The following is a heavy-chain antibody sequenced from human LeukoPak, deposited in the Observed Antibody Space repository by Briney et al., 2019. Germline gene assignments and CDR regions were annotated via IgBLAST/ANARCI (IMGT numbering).Heavy chain of an antibody. CDR2: INSDVSGT. V-gene: IGHV3-74*01. Sequence: PGGSLRLFCAASRVTFSSYWMHSVRQAPGKGLVWVSRINSDVSGTSYADSVKGRFTISRDNAKNTLYLQMNSLRAEDTAVYYYARGLYCSSTSCYGRLFDYWGQGTLVTVSS. CDR3: ARGLYCSSTSCYGRLFDY. CDR1: RVTFSSYW. D-gene: IGHD2-2*01. J-gene: IGHJ4*02.